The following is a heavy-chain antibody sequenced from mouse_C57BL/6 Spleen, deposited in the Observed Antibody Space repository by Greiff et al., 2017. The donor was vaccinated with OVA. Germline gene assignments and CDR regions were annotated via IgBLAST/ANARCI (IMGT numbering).Heavy chain of an antibody. D-gene: IGHD3-2*02. CDR1: GYTFTSYW. J-gene: IGHJ2*01. CDR2: IDPSDSAT. V-gene: IGHV1-52*01. Sequence: QVQLQQPGAELVRPGSSVKLSCKASGYTFTSYWMHWVKQRPIQGLEWIGNIDPSDSATHYNQKFKDKATLTVDKSSITAYMQLSSLTSGDSAVYYCARSGENFGYWGQGTTLTVSS. CDR3: ARSGENFGY.